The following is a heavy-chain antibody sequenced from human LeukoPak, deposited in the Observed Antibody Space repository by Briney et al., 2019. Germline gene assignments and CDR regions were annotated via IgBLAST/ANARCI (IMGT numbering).Heavy chain of an antibody. J-gene: IGHJ4*02. CDR2: IAADGGVK. CDR3: AREATWGQWYFDH. D-gene: IGHD6-19*01. V-gene: IGHV3-30*03. Sequence: GGSLRLSCEASGITFSSHGMDWVRQAPGKGLEWVAVIAADGGVKHYADSVKDRFTLSRDNSKNTLYLQMNSLSVEDTAIYYCAREATWGQWYFDHWGQGTPVTVSS. CDR1: GITFSSHG.